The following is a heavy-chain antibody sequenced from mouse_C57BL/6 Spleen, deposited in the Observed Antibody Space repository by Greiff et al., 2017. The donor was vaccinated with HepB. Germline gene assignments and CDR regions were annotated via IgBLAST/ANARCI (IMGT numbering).Heavy chain of an antibody. CDR3: ARGQRSGYFDY. Sequence: VQLQQSGPELVKPGASVKISCKASGYSFTGYYMNWVKQSPEKSLEWIGGINPSTGGTTYNQKFKAKATLTVDKSSSTAYVQLKSLTSEDSAVYYCARGQRSGYFDYWGQGTTLTVSS. J-gene: IGHJ2*01. CDR1: GYSFTGYY. V-gene: IGHV1-42*01. D-gene: IGHD3-1*01. CDR2: INPSTGGT.